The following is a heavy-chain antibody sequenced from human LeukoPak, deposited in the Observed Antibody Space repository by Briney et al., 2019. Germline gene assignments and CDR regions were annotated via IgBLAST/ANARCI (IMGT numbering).Heavy chain of an antibody. Sequence: PGGSLKLSCAASGSTFSNYAMSWVRQAPGKGLEWVSAISGSASSTYYADSVKGRFTISRDNAKNSLYLQMNSLRAEDTAVYYCARAVYYYDSSGFVYYYYMDVWGKGTTVTVSS. V-gene: IGHV3-21*01. CDR2: ISGSASST. CDR3: ARAVYYYDSSGFVYYYYMDV. CDR1: GSTFSNYA. D-gene: IGHD3-22*01. J-gene: IGHJ6*03.